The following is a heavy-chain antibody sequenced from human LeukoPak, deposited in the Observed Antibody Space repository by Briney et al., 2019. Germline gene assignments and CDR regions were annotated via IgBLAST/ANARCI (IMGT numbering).Heavy chain of an antibody. D-gene: IGHD6-19*01. J-gene: IGHJ4*02. Sequence: SETLSLTCTVSGGSISSYYWSWIRQPAGKGLEWIGRIDTSGSTNYNPSLKSRVTMSVDTSKNQFSLKLSSVTAADTAVYYCAGEGSSGWLFDYWGQGTLVTVSS. CDR1: GGSISSYY. V-gene: IGHV4-4*07. CDR2: IDTSGST. CDR3: AGEGSSGWLFDY.